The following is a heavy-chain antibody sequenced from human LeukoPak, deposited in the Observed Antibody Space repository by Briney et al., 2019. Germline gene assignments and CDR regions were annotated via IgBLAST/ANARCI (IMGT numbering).Heavy chain of an antibody. CDR1: GFTFSDYW. V-gene: IGHV3-7*01. J-gene: IGHJ4*02. CDR2: INYHGNEN. CDR3: SRGDPDY. D-gene: IGHD2-21*02. Sequence: GGSLRLSCAASGFTFSDYWMQWVRQAPGKGLEWVANINYHGNENYLVDSVKGRFTISRDNAENSLFLQMNSLRAEDTAVYYCSRGDPDYWGQGTLVAVSS.